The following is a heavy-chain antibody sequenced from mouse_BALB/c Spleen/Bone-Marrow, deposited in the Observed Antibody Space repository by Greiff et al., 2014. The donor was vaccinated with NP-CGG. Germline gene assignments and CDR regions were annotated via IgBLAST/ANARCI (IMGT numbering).Heavy chain of an antibody. J-gene: IGHJ4*01. V-gene: IGHV5-4*02. CDR1: GFTFSDYY. Sequence: EVKLVESGGGLVKPGGSLKLSCAASGFTFSDYYMYWVRQTPEKRLEWVATISDGGSYTYYPDSVKGRFTISRDNAKNNLYLQMSSLKSEDTAMYYCARVSMVTTSAMDYWGQGTSVTVSS. D-gene: IGHD2-10*02. CDR2: ISDGGSYT. CDR3: ARVSMVTTSAMDY.